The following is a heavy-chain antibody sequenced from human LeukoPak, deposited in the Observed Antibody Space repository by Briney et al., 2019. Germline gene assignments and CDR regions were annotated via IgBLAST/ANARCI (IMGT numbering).Heavy chain of an antibody. D-gene: IGHD1-7*01. Sequence: KPSETLSLTCTVSGGSISSGGYYWSWIRQPPGKGLEWIGYIYYSGSTNYNPSLKSRVTISVDTSKNQFSLKLSSVTAADTAVYYCAREVWYNWNYGYDAFDIWGQGTMVTVSS. J-gene: IGHJ3*02. V-gene: IGHV4-61*08. CDR1: GGSISSGGYY. CDR2: IYYSGST. CDR3: AREVWYNWNYGYDAFDI.